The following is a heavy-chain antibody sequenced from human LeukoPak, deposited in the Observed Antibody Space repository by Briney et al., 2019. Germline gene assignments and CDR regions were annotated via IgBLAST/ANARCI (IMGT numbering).Heavy chain of an antibody. V-gene: IGHV4-39*01. CDR2: IYYSGST. CDR3: ARFPTHMDYGSGSRDAFDI. Sequence: SETLSLTCTVSGGSISSSSYYWGWIRQPPGKGLEWIGSIYYSGSTYYNPSLKSRVTISVDTSKNQFSLKLSSVTAADTAVYYCARFPTHMDYGSGSRDAFDIWGQGTMVTVSS. D-gene: IGHD3-10*01. CDR1: GGSISSSSYY. J-gene: IGHJ3*02.